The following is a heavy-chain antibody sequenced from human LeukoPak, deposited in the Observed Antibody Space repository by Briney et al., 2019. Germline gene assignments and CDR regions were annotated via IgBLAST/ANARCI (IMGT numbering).Heavy chain of an antibody. D-gene: IGHD2-15*01. J-gene: IGHJ4*02. CDR1: GFTFSSYA. Sequence: GGSLRLSCAASGFTFSSYAMSWVRQAPGKGLEWVSGIGGSGGSTYYADSVKGRFTISRDKSKNTLFLQMNSLRVEDTAVYYCGKATGYSGGCYSYWGQGTLVTVSS. V-gene: IGHV3-23*01. CDR2: IGGSGGST. CDR3: GKATGYSGGCYSY.